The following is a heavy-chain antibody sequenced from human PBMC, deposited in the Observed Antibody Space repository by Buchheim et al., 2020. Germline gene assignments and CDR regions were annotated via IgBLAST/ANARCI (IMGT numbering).Heavy chain of an antibody. V-gene: IGHV3-23*03. D-gene: IGHD2-8*01. CDR2: VGRDGSYT. CDR1: GFTFSGYS. Sequence: EVQLLESGGGLVQPGGSLRLSCAASGFTFSGYSMSWARQSPRKGLEWVAGVGRDGSYTSSGHPVKGRFTISTDNSTNGVFLEVNGVRVDGTAIYYCVKDRPCTNCSPMDVWGQGTT. J-gene: IGHJ6*02. CDR3: VKDRPCTNCSPMDV.